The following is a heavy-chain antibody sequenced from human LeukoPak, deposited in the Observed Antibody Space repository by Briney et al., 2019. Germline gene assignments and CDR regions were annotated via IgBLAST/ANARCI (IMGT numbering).Heavy chain of an antibody. CDR3: ASTRRAAVAGRFDS. D-gene: IGHD6-19*01. Sequence: PSETLSLTCNVSGASMSSNYWSWIRQPPGKGLEWIGHISHSGNTNYSPSLESRVTMSVDESKNQFSLRAHFVRAANTAVYYCASTRRAAVAGRFDSWGQGTLVTVSS. J-gene: IGHJ4*02. CDR2: ISHSGNT. CDR1: GASMSSNY. V-gene: IGHV4-4*09.